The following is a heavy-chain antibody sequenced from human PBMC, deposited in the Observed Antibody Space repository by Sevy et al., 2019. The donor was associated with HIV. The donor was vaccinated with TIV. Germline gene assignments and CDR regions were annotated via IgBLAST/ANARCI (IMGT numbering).Heavy chain of an antibody. J-gene: IGHJ4*02. CDR3: ARVKVGQLWSKSYCFDY. CDR1: GFTFSSYW. D-gene: IGHD5-18*01. Sequence: GGSLRLSCAASGFTFSSYWMSWVRQAPGKGLEWVANIKQDGSEKYYVDSVKGRFTVSRDNAKNSLYLQMNSLRAEDTAVYYCARVKVGQLWSKSYCFDYWGQGTLVTVSS. CDR2: IKQDGSEK. V-gene: IGHV3-7*01.